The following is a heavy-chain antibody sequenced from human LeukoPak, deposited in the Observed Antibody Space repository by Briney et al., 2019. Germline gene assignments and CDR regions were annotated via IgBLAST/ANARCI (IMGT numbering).Heavy chain of an antibody. CDR3: AKGGTVLFDY. CDR1: GFTLSSYW. V-gene: IGHV3-74*01. J-gene: IGHJ4*02. CDR2: INNDGSST. Sequence: GGSLRLSCAASGFTLSSYWMHWVRQAPRKGLVWVSRINNDGSSTSYADSVKGRFTISRDNAKNTLYLQMNSLRDEDTAVYYCAKGGTVLFDYWGQGTLVTVSS. D-gene: IGHD3-16*01.